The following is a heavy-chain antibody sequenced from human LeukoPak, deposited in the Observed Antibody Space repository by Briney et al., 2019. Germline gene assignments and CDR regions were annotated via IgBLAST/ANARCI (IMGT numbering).Heavy chain of an antibody. CDR3: AKGPTYDSLPYYFDY. V-gene: IGHV3-64D*09. CDR1: GFTFSSYT. J-gene: IGHJ4*02. Sequence: GGSLRLSCLVSGFTFSSYTMHWVRQAAGKGLEFVSGISSNGGSTYYADSLRGRFTVSRDNSNNTLYLQMSSLRAEDTAIYYCAKGPTYDSLPYYFDYWGQGTLVTVSS. CDR2: ISSNGGST. D-gene: IGHD3-22*01.